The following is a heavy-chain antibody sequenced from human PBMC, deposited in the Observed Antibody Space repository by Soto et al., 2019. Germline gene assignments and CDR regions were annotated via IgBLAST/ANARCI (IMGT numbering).Heavy chain of an antibody. D-gene: IGHD3-10*01. CDR1: GFTFSSYW. CDR3: ARGVSSGSSDAFDI. Sequence: EVQLVESGGGLVQPGGSLRLSCAASGFTFSSYWMSWVRQAPGKGLEWVANIKQDGSEKYYADSVKGRFTISRDNSKNTLYLQMNSLRAEDTAVYYCARGVSSGSSDAFDIWGQGTMVTVSS. CDR2: IKQDGSEK. V-gene: IGHV3-7*01. J-gene: IGHJ3*02.